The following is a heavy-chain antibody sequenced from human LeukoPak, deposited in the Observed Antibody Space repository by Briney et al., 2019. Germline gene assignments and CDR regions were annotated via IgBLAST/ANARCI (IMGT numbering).Heavy chain of an antibody. V-gene: IGHV4-4*07. J-gene: IGHJ3*02. CDR2: IYTSGST. CDR1: GGSISSYY. D-gene: IGHD3-22*01. CDR3: ARHAVYMIPYYAFDI. Sequence: SETLSLTCTVSGGSISSYYWSWIRQPAGKGLEWIGRIYTSGSTNYNPSLKSRVTMSVDTSKNQFSLKLSSVTAADTAVYYCARHAVYMIPYYAFDIWGQGTMVTVSS.